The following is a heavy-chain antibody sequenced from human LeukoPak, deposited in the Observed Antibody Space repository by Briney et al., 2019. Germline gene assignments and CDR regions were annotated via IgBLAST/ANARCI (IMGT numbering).Heavy chain of an antibody. CDR2: ISSNGRNT. CDR1: GFTFSNFA. J-gene: IGHJ4*02. Sequence: PGGSLRLSCAASGFTFSNFALHWVRQPPRQGLEYVSAISSNGRNTYYANSVKGRFTITRDNSKNTLYLQMGSLRAEDMAVYYCAREDYGSGSYPLDYLGQGALVTVSS. CDR3: AREDYGSGSYPLDY. D-gene: IGHD3-10*01. V-gene: IGHV3-64*01.